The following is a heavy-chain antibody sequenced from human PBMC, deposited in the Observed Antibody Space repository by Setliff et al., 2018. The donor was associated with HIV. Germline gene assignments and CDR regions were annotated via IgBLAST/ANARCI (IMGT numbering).Heavy chain of an antibody. D-gene: IGHD2-21*01. V-gene: IGHV7-4-1*02. CDR2: ISSNTGNP. Sequence: SVKVSCKASGYSFINYSLNWVRQVPGQGVEWMGWISSNTGNPTYAQDFTGRFVFSLDTSVNTAYLQITTLKAEDSAVYYCARANIYSDAFDIWGQGTMVTVSS. J-gene: IGHJ3*02. CDR3: ARANIYSDAFDI. CDR1: GYSFINYS.